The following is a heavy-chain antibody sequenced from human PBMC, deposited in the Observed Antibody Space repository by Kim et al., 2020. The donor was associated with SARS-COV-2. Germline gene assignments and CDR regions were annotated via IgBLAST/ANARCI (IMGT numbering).Heavy chain of an antibody. J-gene: IGHJ4*02. Sequence: SLKSRVTISVDTSKNPFSLKLSSVTAADTAVYYCARVGHSGYDLRASIDYWGQGTLVTVSS. V-gene: IGHV4-34*01. D-gene: IGHD5-12*01. CDR3: ARVGHSGYDLRASIDY.